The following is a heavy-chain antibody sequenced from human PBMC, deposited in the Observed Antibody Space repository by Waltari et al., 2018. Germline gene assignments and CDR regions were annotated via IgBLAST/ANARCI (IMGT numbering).Heavy chain of an antibody. CDR1: GFRVLSFW. CDR2: IRSDGST. D-gene: IGHD3-9*01. Sequence: EVQLVESAGGLVQPGGSLRLSCAVSGFRVLSFWLYWVRQAPLKGLVWVSRIRSDGSTNYAASVKGRFTVSRDNARNTLFLQMNRLRGEDTAMYYCARDMRISGLYYYYMDVWGKGTTVIVSS. J-gene: IGHJ6*03. V-gene: IGHV3-74*01. CDR3: ARDMRISGLYYYYMDV.